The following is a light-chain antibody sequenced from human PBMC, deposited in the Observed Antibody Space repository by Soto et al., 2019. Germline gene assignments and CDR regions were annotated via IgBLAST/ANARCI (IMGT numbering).Light chain of an antibody. CDR1: SSDVGGYNY. CDR2: EVT. J-gene: IGLJ1*01. V-gene: IGLV2-14*01. CDR3: GSYSSSTTPFV. Sequence: TQPASVSGSPGQSITISCTGTSSDVGGYNYVSWYQQHPGKAPKLMIYEVTNRPSGVSNRFSGSKSGNTASLTISGLQAEDEADYYCGSYSSSTTPFVFGSGTKVTVL.